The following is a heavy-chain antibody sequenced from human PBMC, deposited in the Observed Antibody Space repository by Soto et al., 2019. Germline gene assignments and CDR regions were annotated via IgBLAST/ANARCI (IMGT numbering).Heavy chain of an antibody. CDR1: GGTFSSYR. V-gene: IGHV1-69*13. CDR2: IVPIYRTA. D-gene: IGHD6-13*01. CDR3: ARDSGAKLSSS. J-gene: IGHJ4*02. Sequence: SVKVSCKASGGTFSSYRINWVRQAPGQGLEWVGGIVPIYRTADYAQKFQGRVTITADESARTAYLEVRSLKSQDTAVYYRARDSGAKLSSSWGQGTLVTVSS.